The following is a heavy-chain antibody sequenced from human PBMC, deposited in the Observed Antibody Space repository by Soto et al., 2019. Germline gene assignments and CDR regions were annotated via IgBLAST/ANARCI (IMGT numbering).Heavy chain of an antibody. V-gene: IGHV3-30*18. J-gene: IGHJ4*02. CDR2: ISSDGREE. D-gene: IGHD3-3*01. CDR1: GFTFRINA. CDR3: AKAASFRIFGLVRY. Sequence: QVQLVESGGGVVQPGRSLRLSCVTSGFTFRINAMHWVRQAPGKGLEWVASISSDGREEFYADSVKGQFTISRDNAKNTVYLEISSLRREYTAVYYCAKAASFRIFGLVRYWGQGVPVSVSS.